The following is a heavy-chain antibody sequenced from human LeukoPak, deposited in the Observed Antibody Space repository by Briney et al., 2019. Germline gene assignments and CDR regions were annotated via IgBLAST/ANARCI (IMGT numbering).Heavy chain of an antibody. Sequence: GGSLRLSCAASGFTFSSYAMHWVRQAPGKGLEWVAVISYDGSNKYYADSVKGRFTISRDNSKNTLYLQMNSLRAEDTAVYYCARAVAGAIDYWGQGTLVTVSS. CDR2: ISYDGSNK. CDR1: GFTFSSYA. V-gene: IGHV3-30-3*01. CDR3: ARAVAGAIDY. D-gene: IGHD6-19*01. J-gene: IGHJ4*02.